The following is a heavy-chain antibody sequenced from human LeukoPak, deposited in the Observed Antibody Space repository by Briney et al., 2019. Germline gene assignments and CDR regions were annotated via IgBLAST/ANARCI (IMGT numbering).Heavy chain of an antibody. CDR1: GFTFSSYG. D-gene: IGHD4/OR15-4a*01. CDR2: IKQDGSEK. V-gene: IGHV3-7*01. J-gene: IGHJ4*02. Sequence: GGSLRLSCVASGFTFSSYGMHWVRQAPGKRLEWVANIKQDGSEKYYVDSVKGRFTISRDNAKNSLYLQMNSLRAEDTAVYYCARRAGAYSHPYDYWGQGTLVTVSS. CDR3: ARRAGAYSHPYDY.